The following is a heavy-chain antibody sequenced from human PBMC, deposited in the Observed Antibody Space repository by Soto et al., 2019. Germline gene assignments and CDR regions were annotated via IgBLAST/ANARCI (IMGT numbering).Heavy chain of an antibody. D-gene: IGHD4-17*01. V-gene: IGHV3-23*01. J-gene: IGHJ4*02. CDR1: GFSFSDYA. CDR2: ISGDAGST. Sequence: EVQLLESGGGLVQPGGSLRLSRAASGFSFSDYAMSWVRQAPGKGLEWVSIISGDAGSTKYADSVKGRFTISRVNSKNTVYLQMNSLRAEDTAVYYCAKRVYGDYVWFDYWGQGTLVTVSS. CDR3: AKRVYGDYVWFDY.